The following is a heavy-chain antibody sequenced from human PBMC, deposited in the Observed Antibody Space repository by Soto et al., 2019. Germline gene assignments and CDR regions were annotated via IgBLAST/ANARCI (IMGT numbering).Heavy chain of an antibody. J-gene: IGHJ3*02. CDR2: IYYSGST. Sequence: SETLSLTCTVSGGSISSYYWSWIRQPPGKGLEWIGYIYYSGSTNYNPSLRSRATISVDTSKNQFSLKLSSVTAADTAVYYCARFLSATWIQLRVDAFDIWGQGTMVPVSS. D-gene: IGHD5-18*01. CDR1: GGSISSYY. V-gene: IGHV4-59*08. CDR3: ARFLSATWIQLRVDAFDI.